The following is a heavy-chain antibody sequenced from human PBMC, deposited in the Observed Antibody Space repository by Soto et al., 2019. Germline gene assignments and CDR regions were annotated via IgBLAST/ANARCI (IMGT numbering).Heavy chain of an antibody. Sequence: SETLSLTCAVSGGSISSGGYSWSWIRQPPGKGLEWIGYIYHSGSTYYNPSLKSRVTISVDRSKNQFSLKLSSVTAADTAVYYCARDYYDSSGRRYNWFDPWGQGTLVTVSS. CDR1: GGSISSGGYS. D-gene: IGHD3-22*01. V-gene: IGHV4-30-2*01. CDR3: ARDYYDSSGRRYNWFDP. CDR2: IYHSGST. J-gene: IGHJ5*02.